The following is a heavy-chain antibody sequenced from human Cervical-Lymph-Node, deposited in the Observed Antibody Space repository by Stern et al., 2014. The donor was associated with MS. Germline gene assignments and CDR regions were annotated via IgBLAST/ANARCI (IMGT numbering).Heavy chain of an antibody. Sequence: EQLVESGAEVKKPGSSVKVSCKSSGGTFSTHAISWVRQAPGQGLERLGRIIPILDTTDYAQRFQGRLTIDADEFTDTAYMELRSLTPDDTAVYYCAREKSDCSGGSCFSSLDYWGQGTLVTVSS. CDR1: GGTFSTHA. CDR3: AREKSDCSGGSCFSSLDY. J-gene: IGHJ4*02. D-gene: IGHD2-15*01. CDR2: IIPILDTT. V-gene: IGHV1-69*11.